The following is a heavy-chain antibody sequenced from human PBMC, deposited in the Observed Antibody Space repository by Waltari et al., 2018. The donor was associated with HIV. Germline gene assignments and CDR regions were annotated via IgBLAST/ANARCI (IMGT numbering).Heavy chain of an antibody. V-gene: IGHV3-33*01. CDR2: IWNDGSNR. D-gene: IGHD1-26*01. CDR3: ARGAVGGLFDY. Sequence: VQLVESGGGVVQPGGSLRLPCAASGFHFSTYVMHWVRQAPGKGLEWVAVIWNDGSNRNHADSVKGRFTISRDNSKNTVYVQMNRLRAEDTAVYYCARGAVGGLFDYWGQGTLVTVSS. J-gene: IGHJ4*02. CDR1: GFHFSTYV.